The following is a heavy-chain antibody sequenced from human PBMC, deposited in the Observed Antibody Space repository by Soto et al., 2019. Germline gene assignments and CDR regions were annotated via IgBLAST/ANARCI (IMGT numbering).Heavy chain of an antibody. Sequence: QVHLVQSGAEVKKPGASVKISCKASGYTYTNYYMHWVRQAPGQGPEWKGIINLSSCSPSYAQRSQGRVTMPRDTCTTTVYMELSSLRSDDTGVYYCASGACRGKCYSDYWGQGTLVTVSS. CDR1: GYTYTNYY. CDR3: ASGACRGKCYSDY. CDR2: INLSSCSP. D-gene: IGHD2-21*01. J-gene: IGHJ4*02. V-gene: IGHV1-46*01.